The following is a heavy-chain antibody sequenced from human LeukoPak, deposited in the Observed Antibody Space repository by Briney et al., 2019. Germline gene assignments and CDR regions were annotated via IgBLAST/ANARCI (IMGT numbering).Heavy chain of an antibody. CDR2: TYYRSKWYN. V-gene: IGHV6-1*01. CDR3: AREEIAVAGPYYYYYMDV. D-gene: IGHD6-19*01. CDR1: GDIVSSNSAA. Sequence: SQTLSLTCAISGDIVSSNSAAWNWIRQSPSRGLEWLVRTYYRSKWYNDYAVSVKSRITINPDTSKNQFSLQLNSVTPEDTAVYYCAREEIAVAGPYYYYYMDVWGKGTTVTVSS. J-gene: IGHJ6*03.